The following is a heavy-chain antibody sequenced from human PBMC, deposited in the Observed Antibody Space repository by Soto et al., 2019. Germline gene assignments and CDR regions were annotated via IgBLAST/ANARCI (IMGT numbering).Heavy chain of an antibody. Sequence: GGSLRLSCAASGFTFSSYSMNWVRQAPGKGLEWVSSISSSSSYIYYADSVKGRFTISRDNAKNSLYLQMNSLRAEDTAVYYCARGGGGQWLVLGAFDIWGQGTMVTVSS. CDR3: ARGGGGQWLVLGAFDI. CDR1: GFTFSSYS. V-gene: IGHV3-21*01. D-gene: IGHD6-19*01. J-gene: IGHJ3*02. CDR2: ISSSSSYI.